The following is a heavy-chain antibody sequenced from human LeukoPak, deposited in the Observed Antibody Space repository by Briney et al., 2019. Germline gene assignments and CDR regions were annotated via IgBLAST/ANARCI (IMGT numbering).Heavy chain of an antibody. V-gene: IGHV4-34*01. CDR1: GGSISSYY. J-gene: IGHJ4*02. CDR2: INHSGST. CDR3: ARGTKSRTDY. Sequence: SETLSLTCTVSGGSISSYYWSWIRQPPGKGLEWIGEINHSGSTNYNPSLKSRVTISVDTSKNQFSLKLSSVTAADTAVYYCARGTKSRTDYWGQETLVTVSS.